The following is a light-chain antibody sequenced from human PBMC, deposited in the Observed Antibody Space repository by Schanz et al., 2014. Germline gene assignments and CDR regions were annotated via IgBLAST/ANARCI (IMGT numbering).Light chain of an antibody. CDR2: DTS. Sequence: EIVMTQSPATLSVSPGERGTLSCRASQTVSNNLAWYQQKPGLAPRLLIFDTSTRATGIPDRFSGSGSGTDFTLTISGLQAEDVAVYYCQHYCNGGRTFGRGTKVELK. CDR1: QTVSNN. CDR3: QHYCNGGRT. J-gene: IGKJ1*01. V-gene: IGKV3D-15*01.